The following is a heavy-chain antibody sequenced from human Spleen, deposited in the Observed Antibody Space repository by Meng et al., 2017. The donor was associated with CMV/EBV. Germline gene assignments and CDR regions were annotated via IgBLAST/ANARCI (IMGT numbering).Heavy chain of an antibody. CDR3: ARDTRAVRGIIPYYYGMDV. V-gene: IGHV3-21*01. CDR2: ISSSSAYI. Sequence: GGSLRLSCAASGFTFSTYSMNWVRQAPGKGLEWVSSISSSSAYIYYADSMKGRFTISRDNAKNSLYLQMNSLRVEDTAVYYCARDTRAVRGIIPYYYGMDVWGQGTTVTVSS. CDR1: GFTFSTYS. J-gene: IGHJ6*02. D-gene: IGHD3-10*01.